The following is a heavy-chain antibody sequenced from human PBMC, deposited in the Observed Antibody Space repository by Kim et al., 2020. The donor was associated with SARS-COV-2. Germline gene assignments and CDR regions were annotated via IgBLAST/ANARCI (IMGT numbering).Heavy chain of an antibody. V-gene: IGHV4-39*01. CDR2: IYYSGST. J-gene: IGHJ4*02. D-gene: IGHD6-19*01. CDR3: ARWGSIAVAGAIFDY. CDR1: GGSISSSSYY. Sequence: SETLSLTCTVSGGSISSSSYYWGWIRQPPGKGLEWIGSIYYSGSTYYNPSLKSRVTISVDTSKNQFSLKLSSVTAADTAVYYCARWGSIAVAGAIFDYWGQGTLVTVSS.